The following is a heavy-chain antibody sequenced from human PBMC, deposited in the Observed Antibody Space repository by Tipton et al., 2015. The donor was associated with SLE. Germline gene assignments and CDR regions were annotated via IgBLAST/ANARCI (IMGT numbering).Heavy chain of an antibody. CDR2: IYYSGST. J-gene: IGHJ4*02. D-gene: IGHD6-6*01. Sequence: TLSLTCTVSGGSISSYYWSWIRQPPGKGLEWIGYIYYSGSTNYNPSLKSRVTISVDTSKNQFSLKLSSVTAADTAVYYCARHARQLAGDFDYWGQGTLVTVSS. V-gene: IGHV4-59*08. CDR1: GGSISSYY. CDR3: ARHARQLAGDFDY.